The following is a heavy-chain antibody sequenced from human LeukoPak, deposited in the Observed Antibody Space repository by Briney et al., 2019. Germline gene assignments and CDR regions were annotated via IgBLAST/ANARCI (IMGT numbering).Heavy chain of an antibody. CDR2: ISSSGTI. Sequence: GGSLRLSCAASGFTFSSYGMNWVRQAPGKGLEWVSYISSSGTIYYADSVKGRFTISRDNAKNTLYLQMNSLRAEDTAVYYCARDGWEPGAFDIWGQGTMVTVSS. V-gene: IGHV3-48*04. CDR3: ARDGWEPGAFDI. D-gene: IGHD1-26*01. CDR1: GFTFSSYG. J-gene: IGHJ3*02.